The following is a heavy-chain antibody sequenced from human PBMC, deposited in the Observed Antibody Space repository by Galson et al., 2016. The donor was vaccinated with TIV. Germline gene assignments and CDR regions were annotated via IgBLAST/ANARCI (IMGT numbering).Heavy chain of an antibody. Sequence: SLRLSCAASGFTVSDNYVIWVRQAPGKGLDWVTVIYSDGTTHYAESVKGRFTISRGNSKNTLYLQMHSLRGEDTAVYYCARDRRFCGDECYLRYYYGMDVWGQGTTVIVSS. V-gene: IGHV3-66*02. J-gene: IGHJ6*02. CDR1: GFTVSDNY. CDR2: IYSDGTT. D-gene: IGHD2-21*01. CDR3: ARDRRFCGDECYLRYYYGMDV.